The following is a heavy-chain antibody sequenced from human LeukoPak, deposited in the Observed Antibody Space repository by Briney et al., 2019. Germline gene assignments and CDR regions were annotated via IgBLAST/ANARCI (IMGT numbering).Heavy chain of an antibody. CDR2: LYYSGST. Sequence: SETLSLTCTVSGDSISSYYWGWIRQPPGKGLEWIGSLYYSGSTYNPSLKSRVTISVDTSKNKFSLKLSSVTAADTAVYYCARDYYDSSGYLDYWGQGTLVTVSS. D-gene: IGHD3-22*01. V-gene: IGHV4-39*01. CDR1: GDSISSYY. CDR3: ARDYYDSSGYLDY. J-gene: IGHJ4*02.